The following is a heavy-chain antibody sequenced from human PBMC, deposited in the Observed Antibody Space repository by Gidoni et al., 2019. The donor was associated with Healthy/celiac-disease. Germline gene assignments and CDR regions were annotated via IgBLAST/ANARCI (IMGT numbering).Heavy chain of an antibody. V-gene: IGHV3-9*01. D-gene: IGHD3-22*01. CDR3: AKNYYDSSGYYYGRAFDI. J-gene: IGHJ3*02. CDR1: GFTFDDYA. CDR2: ISWNSGSI. Sequence: EVQLVESGGGLVQPGRSLRLSCAASGFTFDDYAMHWVRQAPGEGLEWVSGISWNSGSIGYADSVKGRFTISRDNAKNSLYLQMNSLRAEDTALYYCAKNYYDSSGYYYGRAFDIWGQGTMVTVSS.